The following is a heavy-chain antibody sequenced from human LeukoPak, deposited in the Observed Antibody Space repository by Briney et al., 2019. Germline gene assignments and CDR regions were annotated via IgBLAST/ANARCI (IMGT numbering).Heavy chain of an antibody. V-gene: IGHV1-69*13. J-gene: IGHJ6*02. CDR3: ARGYCSGGSCYQRGFYYYGMDV. CDR1: GGTFSSYA. D-gene: IGHD2-15*01. CDR2: IIPIFGTA. Sequence: SVKVSCEASGGTFSSYAISWVRQAPGQGLEWMGGIIPIFGTANYAQKFQGRVTITADESTSTAYMELSSLRSEDTAVYYCARGYCSGGSCYQRGFYYYGMDVWGQGTTVTVSS.